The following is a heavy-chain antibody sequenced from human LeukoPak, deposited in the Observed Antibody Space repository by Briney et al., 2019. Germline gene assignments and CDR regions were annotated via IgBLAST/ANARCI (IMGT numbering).Heavy chain of an antibody. CDR1: GYTFTGYY. V-gene: IGHV1-2*02. Sequence: ASVKVSCKASGYTFTGYYMHWVRQAPGQGLEWMGWINPNSGGTNYAQKFQGRVTMTRDTSISAAYMELSRLRSDDTAVYYCARSRSSGYWVALDAFDIWGQGTTVTVSS. D-gene: IGHD3-22*01. CDR3: ARSRSSGYWVALDAFDI. CDR2: INPNSGGT. J-gene: IGHJ3*02.